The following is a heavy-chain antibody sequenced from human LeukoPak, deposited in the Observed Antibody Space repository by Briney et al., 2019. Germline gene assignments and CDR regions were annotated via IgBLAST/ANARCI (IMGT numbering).Heavy chain of an antibody. J-gene: IGHJ4*02. CDR1: GGTFSSYA. Sequence: SVKVSCKASGGTFSSYAISWVRQAPGQGLEWMGGIIPIFGTANYAQKFQGRVTITTDESTSTAYMELSSLRAEDTAVYYCASRVTAGPYFDYWGQGTLVTVSS. CDR2: IIPIFGTA. V-gene: IGHV1-69*05. CDR3: ASRVTAGPYFDY. D-gene: IGHD2-21*02.